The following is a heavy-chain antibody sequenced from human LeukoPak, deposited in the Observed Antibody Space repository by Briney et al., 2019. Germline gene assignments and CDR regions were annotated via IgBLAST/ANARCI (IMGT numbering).Heavy chain of an antibody. CDR2: IYSSDST. D-gene: IGHD5-24*01. CDR3: ARGTEMTIIAGHYSFDQ. J-gene: IGHJ4*02. Sequence: SETLSLTCTVSGGSISGYYWTWMRQPAGRGLEWIGRIYSSDSTYSNPSLESRVTISLDASNNQFSLKLTSVTAADTAVYYCARGTEMTIIAGHYSFDQWGRGTLVSVSS. CDR1: GGSISGYY. V-gene: IGHV4-4*07.